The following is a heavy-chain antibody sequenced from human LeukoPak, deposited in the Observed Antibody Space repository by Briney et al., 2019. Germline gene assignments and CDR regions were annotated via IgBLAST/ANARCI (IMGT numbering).Heavy chain of an antibody. CDR2: ISSDGWST. CDR3: ARVSRFPGIASDY. D-gene: IGHD6-13*01. CDR1: GFIFSSHW. V-gene: IGHV3-74*01. J-gene: IGHJ4*02. Sequence: GGSLRLSCAASGFIFSSHWMHWVRRAPGEGLVWVSRISSDGWSTSYADSVKGRFTASRDNAKSTLYLQMNSLRAEDTAVYYCARVSRFPGIASDYWGQGTLVTVSS.